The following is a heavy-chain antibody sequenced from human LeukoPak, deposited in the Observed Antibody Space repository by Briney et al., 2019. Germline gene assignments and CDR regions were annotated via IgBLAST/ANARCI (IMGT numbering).Heavy chain of an antibody. CDR1: GYTFSGYY. V-gene: IGHV1-2*02. D-gene: IGHD1-1*01. Sequence: ASVRVSCKASGYTFSGYYIHWVRQAPGQGLEWMGGINPNNGATNYAQKSQGGVTMTRDTSITTFYMEVSSLTSDATAVFYCSWENWNPVVSALDSWGQGTLVTVSS. CDR2: INPNNGAT. CDR3: SWENWNPVVSALDS. J-gene: IGHJ4*02.